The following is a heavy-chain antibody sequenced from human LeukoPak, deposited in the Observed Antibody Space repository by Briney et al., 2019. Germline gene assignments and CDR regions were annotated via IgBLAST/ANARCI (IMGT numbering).Heavy chain of an antibody. J-gene: IGHJ3*02. CDR2: IYYSGST. CDR1: GGSISSSSYY. Sequence: SETLSLTCTVSGGSISSSSYYWGWIRQPPGKGLEWIGSIYYSGSTNYNPSLKSRVTISVDTSKNQFSLKLSSVTAADTAVYYCARRRITMVRGGAFDIWGQGTMVTVSS. CDR3: ARRRITMVRGGAFDI. D-gene: IGHD3-10*01. V-gene: IGHV4-39*07.